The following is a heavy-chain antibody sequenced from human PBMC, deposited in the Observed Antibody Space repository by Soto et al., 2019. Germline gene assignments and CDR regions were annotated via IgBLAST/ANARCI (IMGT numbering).Heavy chain of an antibody. CDR1: GFPFSTYW. CDR3: VCGGNFFVY. Sequence: EVQLVESGGGLVQPGGSLRLSCAASGFPFSTYWMTWVRRPPGKGLEWVANLDQDGSERYYVDSVRGRFTISRDNAKNSLYLQMNSLRAEDTAVYYCVCGGNFFVYWGQGTLVTVSP. CDR2: LDQDGSER. D-gene: IGHD3-16*01. V-gene: IGHV3-7*01. J-gene: IGHJ4*02.